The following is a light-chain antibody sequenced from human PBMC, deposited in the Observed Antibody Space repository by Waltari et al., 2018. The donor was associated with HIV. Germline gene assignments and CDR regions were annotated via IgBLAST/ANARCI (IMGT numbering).Light chain of an antibody. CDR3: CAYAGSTTYVI. CDR1: SSDVGGYNL. V-gene: IGLV2-23*02. CDR2: EVS. Sequence: QSALTQPASVSGSPGQSITIACTGTSSDVGGYNLVSWYQQPPGTAPKLMIYEVSKRPSGVSNRFSGSKSGNTASLTISGLQAEDEADYYCCAYAGSTTYVIFGGGTKLTVL. J-gene: IGLJ2*01.